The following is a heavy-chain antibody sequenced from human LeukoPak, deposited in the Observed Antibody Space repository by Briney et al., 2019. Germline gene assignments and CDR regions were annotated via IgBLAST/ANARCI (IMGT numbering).Heavy chain of an antibody. D-gene: IGHD2-2*01. CDR1: GFTVSSNN. J-gene: IGHJ4*02. CDR2: IYSGGST. V-gene: IGHV3-66*02. CDR3: ARGDSVGYCSSTSCRTDYFDY. Sequence: GGSLRLSCAASGFTVSSNNMSWVRQAPGKGLEWVSVIYSGGSTYYADSVKGRFTISRDNSKNTLYLQMNSLRAEDTAVYYCARGDSVGYCSSTSCRTDYFDYWGQGTLVTVSS.